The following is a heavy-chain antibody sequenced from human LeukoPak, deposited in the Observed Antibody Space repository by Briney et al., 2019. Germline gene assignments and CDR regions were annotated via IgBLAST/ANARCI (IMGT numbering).Heavy chain of an antibody. J-gene: IGHJ5*02. D-gene: IGHD5-12*01. V-gene: IGHV4-34*01. CDR3: ASGGYVDIVATSAGGWFDP. Sequence: SETLSLTCAVYGGSFSGYYWSWIRQPPGKGLEWIGEINHSGSTNYNPSLKSRVTISVGTSKNQFSLKLSSVTAADTAVYYCASGGYVDIVATSAGGWFDPWGQGTLVTVSS. CDR2: INHSGST. CDR1: GGSFSGYY.